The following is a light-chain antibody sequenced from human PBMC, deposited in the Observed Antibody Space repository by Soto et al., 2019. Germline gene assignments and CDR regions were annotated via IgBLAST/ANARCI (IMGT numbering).Light chain of an antibody. CDR3: CSYAGIYTFHVV. CDR2: DVS. V-gene: IGLV2-11*01. CDR1: SSDVGGYNY. Sequence: QSVLTQPRSVSGYPGQSVTISCTGTSSDVGGYNYVSWYQQHPGKAPKLMIYDVSKRPSGVPDRFSGSKSGNTASLTISGLQAEDEAEYYCCSYAGIYTFHVVFGGGTKVTVL. J-gene: IGLJ2*01.